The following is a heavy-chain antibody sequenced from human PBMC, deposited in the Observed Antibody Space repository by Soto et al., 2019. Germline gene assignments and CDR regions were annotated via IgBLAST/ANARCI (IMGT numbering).Heavy chain of an antibody. CDR2: INHSGST. V-gene: IGHV4-34*01. D-gene: IGHD6-13*01. J-gene: IGHJ6*02. Sequence: SETLSLTCAVYGGSFSGYYLSWIRQPPGKGLEWIGEINHSGSTNYNPSLKSRVTISVDTSKNQFSLKLSSVTAADAAVYYCAREQQLVQDYGMDVWGQGTTVTVSS. CDR3: AREQQLVQDYGMDV. CDR1: GGSFSGYY.